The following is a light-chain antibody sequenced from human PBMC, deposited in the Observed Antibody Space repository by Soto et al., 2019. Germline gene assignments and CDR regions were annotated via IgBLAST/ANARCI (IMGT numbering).Light chain of an antibody. CDR2: DAS. V-gene: IGKV3-11*01. CDR3: HQRFNWPRT. J-gene: IGKJ2*01. Sequence: DIVLTQSPATLSLSPGERATLSCRASQSVSSYLAWYQQKPGQAPRLLIYDASNRATGIPARFRGSGSGTDFTLTISSLGPEDSAVYYCHQRFNWPRTFGQGTKLEIK. CDR1: QSVSSY.